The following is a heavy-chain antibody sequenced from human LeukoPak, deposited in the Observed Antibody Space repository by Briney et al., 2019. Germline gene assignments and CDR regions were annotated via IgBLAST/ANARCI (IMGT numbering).Heavy chain of an antibody. CDR1: GCTFTSYY. J-gene: IGHJ4*02. CDR2: INPSGGST. Sequence: ASVKVSCKASGCTFTSYYMHWVRQAPGQGLEWMGIINPSGGSTSYAQKFQGRVTMTRDTSTSTVYMELSSLRSEDTAVYYCARENYSHYDFWSGYSYWGQGTLVTVSS. V-gene: IGHV1-46*01. D-gene: IGHD3-3*01. CDR3: ARENYSHYDFWSGYSY.